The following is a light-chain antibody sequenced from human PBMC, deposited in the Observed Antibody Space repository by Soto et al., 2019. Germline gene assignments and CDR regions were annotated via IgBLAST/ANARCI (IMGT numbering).Light chain of an antibody. CDR2: AAS. V-gene: IGKV1-39*01. J-gene: IGKJ2*01. CDR3: QQSYSTPNA. Sequence: DIQMTHSPSSLSASEGDRVTITRRASQNINNYLNWYQQKVAQAPGILIYAASSLQSGVPSRFSGSGSGTDFTHTISSMQAGDSATYFCQQSYSTPNAFGRGNKLEI. CDR1: QNINNY.